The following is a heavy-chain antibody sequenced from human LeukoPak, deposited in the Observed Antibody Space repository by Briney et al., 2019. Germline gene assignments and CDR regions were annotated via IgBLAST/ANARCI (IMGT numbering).Heavy chain of an antibody. CDR2: IYYSGST. J-gene: IGHJ4*02. CDR3: ASSYHRGGDY. D-gene: IGHD4-23*01. Sequence: SETLSLTCTVSGGSISSGGYYWSWIRQHPGKGLEWIGYIYYSGSTNYNPSLKSRVTISVDTSKNQFSLKLSSVTAADTAVYYCASSYHRGGDYWGQGTLVTVSS. CDR1: GGSISSGGYY. V-gene: IGHV4-61*08.